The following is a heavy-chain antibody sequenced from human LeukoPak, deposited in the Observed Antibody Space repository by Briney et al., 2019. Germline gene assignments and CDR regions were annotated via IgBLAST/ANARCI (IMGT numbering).Heavy chain of an antibody. CDR2: ISKSSAYI. D-gene: IGHD3-3*01. CDR1: GFTFTNYA. Sequence: PGGSLRLSCAASGFTFTNYAMNWFRQAPGKGLEWVSSISKSSAYIYYADSVKGRFTISRDNAKNSLYLQMNSLRVEDTAVYYCAMNGDFWSCGVWGQGTLVTVSP. CDR3: AMNGDFWSCGV. V-gene: IGHV3-21*01. J-gene: IGHJ4*02.